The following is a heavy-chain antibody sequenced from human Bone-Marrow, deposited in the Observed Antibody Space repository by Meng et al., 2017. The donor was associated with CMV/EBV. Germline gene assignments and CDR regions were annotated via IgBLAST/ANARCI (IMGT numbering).Heavy chain of an antibody. CDR1: GFTFSSYG. V-gene: IGHV3-30*02. J-gene: IGHJ4*02. Sequence: SGFTFSSYGMHWVRQAQGKGLEWVAFIRYDGSNKYYADSVKGRFTISRDNSKNTPYLQMNSLRAEDTAVYYCANLYDSSGYYYFDYWGQGTLVTVSS. CDR3: ANLYDSSGYYYFDY. D-gene: IGHD3-22*01. CDR2: IRYDGSNK.